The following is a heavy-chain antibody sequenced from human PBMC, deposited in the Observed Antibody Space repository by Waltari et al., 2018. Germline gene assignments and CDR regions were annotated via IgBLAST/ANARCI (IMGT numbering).Heavy chain of an antibody. Sequence: QLQLQESGPGLVKPSETLSLTCPVSGGSISISSYYWGWIRQPPGKGLEWIGSIYYSGSTYYNPSLKSRVTISVDTSKNQFSLKLSSVTAADTAVYYCASTVYYDSSGWTYYFDYWGQGTLVTVSS. CDR2: IYYSGST. V-gene: IGHV4-39*01. CDR3: ASTVYYDSSGWTYYFDY. D-gene: IGHD3-22*01. J-gene: IGHJ4*02. CDR1: GGSISISSYY.